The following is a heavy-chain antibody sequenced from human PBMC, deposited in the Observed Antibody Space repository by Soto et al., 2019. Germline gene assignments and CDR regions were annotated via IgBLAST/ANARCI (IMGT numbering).Heavy chain of an antibody. D-gene: IGHD3-22*01. CDR3: ARLGDYYDSSGYYFRALQH. CDR2: IIPIFGTA. V-gene: IGHV1-69*13. CDR1: GGTFSSYA. Sequence: SVKVSCKASGGTFSSYAISWVRQAPGQGLEWMGGIIPIFGTANYAQKFQGRVTITADESTSTAYMELSSLRSEDTAVYYCARLGDYYDSSGYYFRALQHWGQGTLVTV. J-gene: IGHJ1*01.